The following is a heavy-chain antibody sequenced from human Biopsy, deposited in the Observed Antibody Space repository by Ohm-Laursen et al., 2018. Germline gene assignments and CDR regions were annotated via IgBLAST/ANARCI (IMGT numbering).Heavy chain of an antibody. CDR3: ARDLYDFRGGCPFDP. D-gene: IGHD3-3*01. CDR2: ISTSSTYI. V-gene: IGHV3-21*04. J-gene: IGHJ5*02. CDR1: GFTFSSYS. Sequence: SLRLSCTASGFTFSSYSMNWVRQAPGKGLEWVSSISTSSTYIYYADSVKGRFSISRDDALNSLYLQMNSLRAEDTAMYYCARDLYDFRGGCPFDPWGQGTLVTVSP.